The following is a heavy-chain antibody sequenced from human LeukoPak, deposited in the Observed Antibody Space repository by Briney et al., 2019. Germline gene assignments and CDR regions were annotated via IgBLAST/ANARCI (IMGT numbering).Heavy chain of an antibody. J-gene: IGHJ6*02. CDR3: AKGVATDYYYYHGMDL. D-gene: IGHD2-15*01. CDR1: GFTFSSYA. Sequence: GGSLRLSCAASGFTFSSYAMGWVRQAPGKGLEWVSGISGSGGSTYYADSVKGRFTISRDNSKNTLYLQMNSLRAEDTTVYYCAKGVATDYYYYHGMDLWGQGTTVTVSS. CDR2: ISGSGGST. V-gene: IGHV3-23*01.